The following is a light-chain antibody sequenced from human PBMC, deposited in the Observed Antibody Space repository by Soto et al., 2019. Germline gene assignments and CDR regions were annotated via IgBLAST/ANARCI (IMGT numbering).Light chain of an antibody. CDR3: SSYTGKRTLHWV. CDR2: DVT. V-gene: IGLV2-14*01. Sequence: QSALTQPASVSGSPGQSITIPCTGTSSDVGNYNFVSWYKQHPGKAPKLMIYDVTNRPSGVSNRFSGSKSGHTASLTISGLQAEDEDESYCSSYTGKRTLHWVFGTGTKLTVL. J-gene: IGLJ1*01. CDR1: SSDVGNYNF.